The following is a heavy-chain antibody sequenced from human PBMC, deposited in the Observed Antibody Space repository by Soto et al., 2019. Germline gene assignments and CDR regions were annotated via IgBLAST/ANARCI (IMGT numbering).Heavy chain of an antibody. CDR3: AKSPANYRAFDY. CDR2: ISGSGGST. V-gene: IGHV3-23*01. CDR1: GFTFSNYV. Sequence: PGGSLRLSCAASGFTFSNYVMTWVRQPPGKGLEWVSAISGSGGSTYYADSVKGRFTISRDNSKNTLYLQMNSLRAEDTAVYYCAKSPANYRAFDYWGQGTPVTVSS. D-gene: IGHD3-16*02. J-gene: IGHJ4*02.